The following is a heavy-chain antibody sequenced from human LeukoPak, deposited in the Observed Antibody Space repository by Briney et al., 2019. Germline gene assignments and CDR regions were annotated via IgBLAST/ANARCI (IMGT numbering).Heavy chain of an antibody. CDR1: GFTFSSYS. CDR3: AKCITMVRGVDFDY. CDR2: ISSSSSYI. D-gene: IGHD3-10*01. Sequence: GGSLRLSCAASGFTFSSYSMNWVRQAPGKGLEWVSSISSSSSYIYYADSVKGRFTISRDNAKNSLYLQMNSLRAEDTAVYYCAKCITMVRGVDFDYWGQGTLVTVSS. V-gene: IGHV3-21*01. J-gene: IGHJ4*02.